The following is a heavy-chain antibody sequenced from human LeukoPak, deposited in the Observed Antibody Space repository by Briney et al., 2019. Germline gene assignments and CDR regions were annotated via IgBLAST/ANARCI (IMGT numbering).Heavy chain of an antibody. CDR3: ARKRVDGNYYYYGMDV. J-gene: IGHJ6*02. V-gene: IGHV5-51*01. CDR2: IYPGDSDT. Sequence: GESLKISCKGSGYSFTSYWIGWVRQMPGKGLEWMGIIYPGDSDTRYSPSFQGQVTISADKSISTAYLQWSSLKASDTAMYYCARKRVDGNYYYYGMDVWGQGTTVTVSS. CDR1: GYSFTSYW. D-gene: IGHD5-12*01.